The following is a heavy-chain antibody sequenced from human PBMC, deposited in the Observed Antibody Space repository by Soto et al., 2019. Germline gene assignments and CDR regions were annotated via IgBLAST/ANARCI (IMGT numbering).Heavy chain of an antibody. CDR2: IDKVGTDS. CDR3: ARGLFGPDV. V-gene: IGHV3-74*01. J-gene: IGHJ6*03. D-gene: IGHD3-10*02. Sequence: EVQLVESGGGLVQPGGSLRLSCAASEFTFSGRSLHWVRQAPGKGLVWVSGIDKVGTDSTYADSVKGRFNSSRDNAKNTVYLEMNSLRVEYTAVYYCARGLFGPDVWCKGTRVTVSS. CDR1: EFTFSGRS.